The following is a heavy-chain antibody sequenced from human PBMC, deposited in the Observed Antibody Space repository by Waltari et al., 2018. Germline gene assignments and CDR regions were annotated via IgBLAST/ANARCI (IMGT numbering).Heavy chain of an antibody. Sequence: QVQLQQWGAGLLKPSETLSLTCAVYGGSFSGYYWSWIRQPPGQGREWIGEINHSGSTNYNPSLKSRVTISVDTSKNQFSLKLSSVTAADTAVYYCARDIDYIWGSYRYTRSSGYGYWGQGTLVTVSS. V-gene: IGHV4-34*01. CDR1: GGSFSGYY. CDR2: INHSGST. D-gene: IGHD3-16*02. CDR3: ARDIDYIWGSYRYTRSSGYGY. J-gene: IGHJ4*02.